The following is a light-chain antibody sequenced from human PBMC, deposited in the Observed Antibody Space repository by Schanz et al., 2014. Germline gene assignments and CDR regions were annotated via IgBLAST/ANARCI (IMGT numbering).Light chain of an antibody. CDR1: QSVNSY. Sequence: EVVLTQSPGTLSLSPGDRATLSCRASQSVNSYLAWYQQKPGLAPRLLIYDASNRATGIPARFSGSGSGTDFTLTISSLEPEDFAVYYCQQRSNWPPMYSFGQGTKLEIK. J-gene: IGKJ2*03. V-gene: IGKV3-11*01. CDR2: DAS. CDR3: QQRSNWPPMYS.